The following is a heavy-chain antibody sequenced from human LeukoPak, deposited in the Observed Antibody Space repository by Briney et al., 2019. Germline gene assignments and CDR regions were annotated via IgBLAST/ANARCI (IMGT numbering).Heavy chain of an antibody. CDR2: IFYSGST. Sequence: TSETLSLTCTVSGGSISTSNYYWGWIRQPPGKGLEWIGNIFYSGSTYYSPSVKSRVTISLDTSRNQFSLKLNSVTAADTAVYYCARQTGSGLFILPGGQGTLVTVSS. V-gene: IGHV4-39*01. CDR1: GGSISTSNYY. J-gene: IGHJ4*02. D-gene: IGHD3/OR15-3a*01. CDR3: ARQTGSGLFILP.